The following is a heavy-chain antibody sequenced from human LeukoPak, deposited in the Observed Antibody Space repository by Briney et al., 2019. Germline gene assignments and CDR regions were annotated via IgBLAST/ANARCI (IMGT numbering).Heavy chain of an antibody. CDR1: GGSISSGSYY. D-gene: IGHD2-15*01. Sequence: SETLSLTCTVSGGSISSGSYYWSWIRQPAGKGLEWIGRIYASGSTNYNPSLKSRVTISVDTSKNKFSLKLSSVSAADTAVYYCARGLQGRYCSGGSCFNWFDPWGQGTLVTVSS. V-gene: IGHV4-61*02. J-gene: IGHJ5*02. CDR2: IYASGST. CDR3: ARGLQGRYCSGGSCFNWFDP.